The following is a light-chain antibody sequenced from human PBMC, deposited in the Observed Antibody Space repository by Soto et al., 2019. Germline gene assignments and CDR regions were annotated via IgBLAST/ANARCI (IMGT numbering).Light chain of an antibody. CDR3: CSYVGTYSYV. Sequence: QSVLTQPRSGSGFRGQSITISCTGTSSDVGAYNYVSWYQQHPGKVPKLMLYDVTKRPSGVPDRFSGSKSGNTASLTISGLQAEDEADYYCCSYVGTYSYVFGTGTKVTVL. CDR1: SSDVGAYNY. V-gene: IGLV2-11*01. J-gene: IGLJ1*01. CDR2: DVT.